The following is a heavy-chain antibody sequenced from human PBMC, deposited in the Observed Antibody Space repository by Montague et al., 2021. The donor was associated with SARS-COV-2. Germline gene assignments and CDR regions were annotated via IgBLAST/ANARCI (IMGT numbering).Heavy chain of an antibody. Sequence: SLSLICTVSGGSISSYYWSWIRQPPGKGLEWIGYLYYSGSTNYNPSLKSRVTISVDTSKNQFSLRLNSVAAADTAVYYCAGHPAGYRYFYYLDVWGKGTTVTVSS. CDR2: LYYSGST. J-gene: IGHJ6*03. V-gene: IGHV4-59*01. D-gene: IGHD1-1*01. CDR3: AGHPAGYRYFYYLDV. CDR1: GGSISSYY.